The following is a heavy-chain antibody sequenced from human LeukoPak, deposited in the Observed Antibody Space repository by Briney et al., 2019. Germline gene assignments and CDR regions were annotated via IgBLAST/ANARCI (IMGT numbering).Heavy chain of an antibody. D-gene: IGHD1-7*01. CDR1: GFTFSSYG. V-gene: IGHV3-48*04. CDR2: ISSSGSTI. J-gene: IGHJ4*02. Sequence: GGSLRLSCAASGFTFSSYGMHWARQAPGKGPEWVSYISSSGSTIYYADSVKGRFTISRDNAKNSLRLQMNSLRAEDTAVYYRAREGNYIVFDYWGQGTLVTVSS. CDR3: AREGNYIVFDY.